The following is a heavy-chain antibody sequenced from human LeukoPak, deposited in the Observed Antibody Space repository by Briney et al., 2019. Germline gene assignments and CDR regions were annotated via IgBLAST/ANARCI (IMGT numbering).Heavy chain of an antibody. V-gene: IGHV3-23*01. Sequence: GGSLRLSCAASGFTFSSSAMSWVRQAPGKGLEWVSSISGSGSGGSTYYADSVKGRFTISRDNSKNTLYLQMNSLRAEDTAVYYCARDSTGTTSPYYMDVWGKGTTVTVSS. CDR1: GFTFSSSA. J-gene: IGHJ6*03. CDR2: ISGSGSGGST. CDR3: ARDSTGTTSPYYMDV. D-gene: IGHD1-1*01.